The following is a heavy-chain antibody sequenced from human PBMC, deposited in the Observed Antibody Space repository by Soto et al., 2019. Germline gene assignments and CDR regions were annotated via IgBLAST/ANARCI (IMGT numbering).Heavy chain of an antibody. Sequence: ASVKVSCKASGYTFTSYYMHWVRQAPGQGLEWMGIINPSGGSTSYAQKFQGRVTMTRDTSTSTVYMELSSLRSEDTAVYYCARGTAVEMATIRGADFDYWGQGTLVTAPQ. CDR1: GYTFTSYY. D-gene: IGHD5-12*01. V-gene: IGHV1-46*01. CDR3: ARGTAVEMATIRGADFDY. CDR2: INPSGGST. J-gene: IGHJ4*02.